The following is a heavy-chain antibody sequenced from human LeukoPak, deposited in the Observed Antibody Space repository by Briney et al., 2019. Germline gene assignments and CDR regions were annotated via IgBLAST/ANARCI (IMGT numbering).Heavy chain of an antibody. J-gene: IGHJ5*02. V-gene: IGHV1-18*01. D-gene: IGHD5-12*01. Sequence: RGASVKVSCKASGYSFACYGLSWVRQAPGQGLEWMGWISAYNGNTNYAQKVQGRVTMTTDTSTSTAYMELRSLRSDDTAVYYCARGDISSRGWLDPWGQGTLVTVSS. CDR1: GYSFACYG. CDR3: ARGDISSRGWLDP. CDR2: ISAYNGNT.